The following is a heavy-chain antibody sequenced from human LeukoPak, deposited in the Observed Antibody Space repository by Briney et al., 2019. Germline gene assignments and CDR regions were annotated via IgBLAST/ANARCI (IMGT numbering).Heavy chain of an antibody. Sequence: GGSLRLSCAASGFTFSSSAMSWVRQAPGKGLEWVSAISGSGGSTYYADSVKGRFTISRDNSKNTLYLQMNSLRAEDTAVYYCAKNEKIAVAGLFDYWGQGTLVTVSS. J-gene: IGHJ4*02. CDR2: ISGSGGST. V-gene: IGHV3-23*01. D-gene: IGHD6-19*01. CDR3: AKNEKIAVAGLFDY. CDR1: GFTFSSSA.